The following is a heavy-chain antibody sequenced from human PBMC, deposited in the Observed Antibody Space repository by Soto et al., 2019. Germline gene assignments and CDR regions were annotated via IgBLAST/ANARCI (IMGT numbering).Heavy chain of an antibody. CDR1: GGAFSGYY. CDR2: INHSRST. V-gene: IGHV4-34*01. Sequence: SEALSLTSDVYGGAFSGYYWSWIRQPPGKGLEWIGEINHSRSTNYNPSLKSRVTISVDTSKNQFSLKLSSVTAADTAVYYCARGRVTGGIQLRLRGYYYGMDVWGQGTTVTVSS. CDR3: ARGRVTGGIQLRLRGYYYGMDV. D-gene: IGHD5-18*01. J-gene: IGHJ6*02.